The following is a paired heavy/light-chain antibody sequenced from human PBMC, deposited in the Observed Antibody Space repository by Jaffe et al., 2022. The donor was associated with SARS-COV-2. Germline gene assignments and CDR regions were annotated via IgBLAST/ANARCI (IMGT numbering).Light chain of an antibody. Sequence: DIQMTQSPSTLSASVGDRVTITCRASQSISSWLAWYQQKPGKAPKLLIYKASSLESGVPSRFSGSGSGTEFTLTISSLQPDDFATYYCQQYNSYSTTFGPGTKVDIK. J-gene: IGKJ3*01. CDR2: KAS. CDR1: QSISSW. V-gene: IGKV1-5*03. CDR3: QQYNSYSTT.
Heavy chain of an antibody. J-gene: IGHJ4*02. V-gene: IGHV1-18*01. Sequence: QVQLVQSGAEVKKPGASVKVSCKASGYTFTSYGISWVRQAPGQGLEWMGWISAYNGNTNYAQKLQGRVTMTTDTSTSTAYMELRSLRSDDTAVYYCARVRNEGPNRMGAAPYYFDYWGQGTLVTVSS. CDR2: ISAYNGNT. D-gene: IGHD2-15*01. CDR3: ARVRNEGPNRMGAAPYYFDY. CDR1: GYTFTSYG.